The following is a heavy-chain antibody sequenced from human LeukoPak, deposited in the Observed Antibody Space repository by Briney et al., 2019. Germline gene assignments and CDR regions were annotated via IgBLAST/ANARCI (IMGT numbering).Heavy chain of an antibody. J-gene: IGHJ4*02. CDR2: ISGSGGST. CDR3: AKQGAIVVVPAAIRRFDY. CDR1: GFTFSSYA. D-gene: IGHD2-2*01. Sequence: PGGSLRLSCAASGFTFSSYAMSWVRQAPGKGLEWVSAISGSGGSTYYADSVKGRFTISRDNSKNTLYLQMNSLRAEDTAVYYCAKQGAIVVVPAAIRRFDYWGQGTLVTVSS. V-gene: IGHV3-23*01.